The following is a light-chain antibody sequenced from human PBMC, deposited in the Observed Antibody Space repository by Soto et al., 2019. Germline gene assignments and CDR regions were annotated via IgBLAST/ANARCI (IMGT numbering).Light chain of an antibody. CDR1: QSITDW. Sequence: DIQMTQSPSTLSASVGDRVTITCRASQSITDWLAWYQQKPGKAPKLLIYKASSLESGVPSRFSGGGSGTEFTLTISSLQPDDFATYYCQHYNSYSEAFGQGTKVELK. CDR3: QHYNSYSEA. V-gene: IGKV1-5*03. CDR2: KAS. J-gene: IGKJ1*01.